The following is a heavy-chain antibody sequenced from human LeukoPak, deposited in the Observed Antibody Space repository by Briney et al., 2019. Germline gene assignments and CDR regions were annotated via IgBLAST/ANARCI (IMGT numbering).Heavy chain of an antibody. D-gene: IGHD3-10*01. CDR2: IYYSGST. J-gene: IGHJ4*02. V-gene: IGHV4-31*03. CDR3: ARFNGGSGRKGIDY. CDR1: GGSISSGDYY. Sequence: SETLSLTCTVSGGSISSGDYYWSWIRQHPGKGLEWIGYIYYSGSTYYNPSLKSRVTISLDTSKNQFSLRLTSETAADTAVYYCARFNGGSGRKGIDYWGQGTLVTVSS.